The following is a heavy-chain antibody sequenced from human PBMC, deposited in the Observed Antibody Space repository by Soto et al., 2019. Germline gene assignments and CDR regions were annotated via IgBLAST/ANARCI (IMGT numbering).Heavy chain of an antibody. D-gene: IGHD3-3*01. CDR3: AMTRGVVAFDP. V-gene: IGHV4-34*01. Sequence: SETLSLTCAVYGGSFSGYYWSWIRQPPGKGLEWIGEINHSGSTNYSPSLKSRVTISVDTSKNQFSLKLSSVTAADTAVYYCAMTRGVVAFDPWCQGTLVTVSS. CDR2: INHSGST. CDR1: GGSFSGYY. J-gene: IGHJ5*02.